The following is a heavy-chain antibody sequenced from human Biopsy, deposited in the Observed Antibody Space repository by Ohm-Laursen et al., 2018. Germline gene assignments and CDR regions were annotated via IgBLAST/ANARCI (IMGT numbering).Heavy chain of an antibody. CDR2: MTPKTGKT. V-gene: IGHV1-8*01. J-gene: IGHJ4*02. CDR1: GYTFTDYD. D-gene: IGHD5-12*01. CDR3: ARGGYDYDY. Sequence: ASVKVSCKASGYTFTDYDINWVRQASGQGLEWVGWMTPKTGKTGYTQKLQGRLTMTRGTSTSTAYMELSSLRSEDTAIYYCARGGYDYDYWGQGTLVTVSS.